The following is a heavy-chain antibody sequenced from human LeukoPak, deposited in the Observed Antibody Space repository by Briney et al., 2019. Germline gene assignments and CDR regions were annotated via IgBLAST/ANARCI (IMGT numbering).Heavy chain of an antibody. J-gene: IGHJ1*01. CDR3: ARGGKRALAGTRSPQYFQH. D-gene: IGHD6-19*01. CDR1: GFTFMTYW. CDR2: IKQDVSEK. V-gene: IGHV3-7*01. Sequence: GGSLRLSCAATGFTFMTYWMSWVRQAPGKGLEWVANIKQDVSEKYYVDSVKGRFTISRDNAKNSLYLQMNSLRPEDTAVYYCARGGKRALAGTRSPQYFQHWGQGTLVTVSS.